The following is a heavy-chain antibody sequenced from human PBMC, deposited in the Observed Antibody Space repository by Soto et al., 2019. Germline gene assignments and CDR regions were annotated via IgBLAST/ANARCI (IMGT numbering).Heavy chain of an antibody. V-gene: IGHV1-69*02. CDR3: ARIPQYYDFWSGNLGAFDI. CDR1: GGTFSSYT. J-gene: IGHJ3*02. CDR2: IIPILGIA. D-gene: IGHD3-3*01. Sequence: SVKVSCKASGGTFSSYTISWVRQAPGQGLEWVGRIIPILGIANYAQKFQGRVTITADKSTSTAYMELSSLRSEDTAVYYCARIPQYYDFWSGNLGAFDIWGQGTMVTVSS.